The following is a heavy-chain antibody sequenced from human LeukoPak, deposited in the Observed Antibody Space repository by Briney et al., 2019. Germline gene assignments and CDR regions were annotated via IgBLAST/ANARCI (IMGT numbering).Heavy chain of an antibody. CDR3: ARETNYYDSSGYYPLFDY. D-gene: IGHD3-22*01. V-gene: IGHV4-4*07. J-gene: IGHJ4*02. CDR1: GGSISSYY. CDR2: IYTSGST. Sequence: SETLSLTCTVSGGSISSYYWSWIRQPAGKGLEWIGRIYTSGSTNYNPSLKSRVTMSVDTSKNQFSLKLSSVTAADTAVYYCARETNYYDSSGYYPLFDYWGQGTLVTVSS.